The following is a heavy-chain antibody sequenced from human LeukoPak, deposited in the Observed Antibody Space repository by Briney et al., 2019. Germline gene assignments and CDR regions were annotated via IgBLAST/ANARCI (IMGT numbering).Heavy chain of an antibody. CDR2: IKGKTDGGTT. CDR1: GFTFSNAW. J-gene: IGHJ4*02. CDR3: TTESYDILTGYQPTYFDY. D-gene: IGHD3-9*01. Sequence: GGSLRLSCAASGFTFSNAWMSWVRQAPGKGLEWVGRIKGKTDGGTTDYAAPVKGRFTISRDDSKNTLYLQMNSLKTEDTAVYYCTTESYDILTGYQPTYFDYWGQGTLVTVSS. V-gene: IGHV3-15*01.